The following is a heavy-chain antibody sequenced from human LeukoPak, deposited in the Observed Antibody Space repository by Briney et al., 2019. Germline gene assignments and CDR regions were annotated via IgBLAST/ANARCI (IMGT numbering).Heavy chain of an antibody. Sequence: ASVKVSRKASGGTFSSYAISWVRQAPGQGLEWMGGIIPIFGTANYAQKLQGRVTITADESTSTAYMELSSLRSEDTAVYYCASSLLWFGELSHGMDVWGKGTTVTVSS. CDR1: GGTFSSYA. V-gene: IGHV1-69*13. CDR2: IIPIFGTA. D-gene: IGHD3-10*01. CDR3: ASSLLWFGELSHGMDV. J-gene: IGHJ6*04.